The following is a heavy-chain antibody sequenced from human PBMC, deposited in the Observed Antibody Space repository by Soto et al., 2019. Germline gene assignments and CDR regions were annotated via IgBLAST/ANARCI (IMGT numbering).Heavy chain of an antibody. J-gene: IGHJ3*02. V-gene: IGHV3-23*01. CDR3: AKEGAGTLSPDSGDPDAFDI. CDR1: GFTFSSYA. CDR2: ISGSGGST. Sequence: EVQLLESGGGLVQPGGSLRLSCAASGFTFSSYAMSWVRQAPGKGLEWVSAISGSGGSTYDADSVKGRFTISRDNSKNTLYLQMNSLRAEDTAVYYCAKEGAGTLSPDSGDPDAFDIWGQGTMVTVSS. D-gene: IGHD3-10*01.